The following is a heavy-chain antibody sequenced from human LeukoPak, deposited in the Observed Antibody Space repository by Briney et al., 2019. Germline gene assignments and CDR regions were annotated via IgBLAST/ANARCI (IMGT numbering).Heavy chain of an antibody. CDR2: IYYSGST. J-gene: IGHJ4*02. CDR3: ARQASGWYRDYDY. D-gene: IGHD6-19*01. V-gene: IGHV4-59*08. Sequence: PSETLSLTCTVSGGSISCYYWSWIRQPPGKGLEWIGYIYYSGSTNYNPSLKSRVTISVDTSKNQFSLKLSSVTAADTAVYYCARQASGWYRDYDYWGQGTLVTVSS. CDR1: GGSISCYY.